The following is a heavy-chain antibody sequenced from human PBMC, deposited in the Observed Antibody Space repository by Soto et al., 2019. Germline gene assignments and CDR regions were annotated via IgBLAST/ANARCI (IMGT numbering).Heavy chain of an antibody. J-gene: IGHJ6*02. V-gene: IGHV4-30-4*01. CDR3: ARGWREEGNGMDV. Sequence: PSETLSLTCTVSGGSISSGDYYWSWIRQPPGKGLEWIGYIYYSGSTYYNPSLKSRVTISVDTSKNQFSLKLSSVTAADTAVYYCARGWREEGNGMDVWGQGTTVTVSS. CDR2: IYYSGST. D-gene: IGHD2-15*01. CDR1: GGSISSGDYY.